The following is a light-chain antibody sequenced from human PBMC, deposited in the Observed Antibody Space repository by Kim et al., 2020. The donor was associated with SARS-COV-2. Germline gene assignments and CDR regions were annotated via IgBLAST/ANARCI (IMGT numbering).Light chain of an antibody. CDR3: SSYTRTDTVV. Sequence: GQSITTSCPGTSRDVGGYKYVSWYRQQPGTAPKLMIYDVDNRPSGVSDRFSGSKSGNTASLTISGLQAEDEGDYYCSSYTRTDTVVFGGGTQLTVL. V-gene: IGLV2-14*03. J-gene: IGLJ2*01. CDR2: DVD. CDR1: SRDVGGYKY.